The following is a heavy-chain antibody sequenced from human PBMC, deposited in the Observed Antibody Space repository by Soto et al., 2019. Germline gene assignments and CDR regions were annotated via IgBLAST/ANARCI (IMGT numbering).Heavy chain of an antibody. Sequence: QVQLVQSGAEVKKPGASVKVSCKASGYIFIHYYIHWVRQAPGQGLEWMAIINPNGGSTNYXQKXXXXXXXXXXXXXXXXSXELNSLGSDDTAVYFCARSLLQGDFWGQGTRVTVSS. J-gene: IGHJ4*02. CDR1: GYIFIHYY. V-gene: IGHV1-46*01. D-gene: IGHD2-21*01. CDR3: ARSLLQGDF. CDR2: INPNGGST.